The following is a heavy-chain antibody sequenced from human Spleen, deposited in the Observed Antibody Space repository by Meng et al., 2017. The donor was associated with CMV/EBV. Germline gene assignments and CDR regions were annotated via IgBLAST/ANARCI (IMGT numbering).Heavy chain of an antibody. D-gene: IGHD2-2*01. V-gene: IGHV1-18*01. J-gene: IGHJ3*02. CDR3: ARDNADYCSSTSCPHGAAFDI. CDR1: GYNFISYG. CDR2: ISTYNGNT. Sequence: ASVKVSCKASGYNFISYGINWVRQAPGQGPEWMGWISTYNGNTDYAQKFQGRVTMTTDTSTSTAYMELRSLRSDDTAVYYCARDNADYCSSTSCPHGAAFDIWGQGTMVTVSS.